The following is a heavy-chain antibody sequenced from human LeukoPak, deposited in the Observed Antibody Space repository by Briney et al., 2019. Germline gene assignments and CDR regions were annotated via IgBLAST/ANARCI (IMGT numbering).Heavy chain of an antibody. Sequence: SGTLSLTCAVSGGSISSYYWSWIRQPPGKGLEWIGYIYYSGSTNYNPSLKSRVTISVDTSKNQFSLKLSSVTAADTAVYYCARWDYYGSGSRRLDYWGQGTLVTVSS. CDR2: IYYSGST. V-gene: IGHV4-59*08. D-gene: IGHD3-10*01. CDR3: ARWDYYGSGSRRLDY. CDR1: GGSISSYY. J-gene: IGHJ4*02.